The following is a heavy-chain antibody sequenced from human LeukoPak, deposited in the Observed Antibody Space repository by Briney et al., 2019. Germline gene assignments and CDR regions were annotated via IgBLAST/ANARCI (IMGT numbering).Heavy chain of an antibody. J-gene: IGHJ4*02. CDR2: IYYSGST. Sequence: SETLSLTCTVSGGSISSSSYYWGWIRQPPGKGLEWIGSIYYSGSTYYNPSLKSRVTVSVDTSKNQFSLKLSPVTAADTAVYYCARQLRGYYTNYYFDYWGQGTLVTVSS. D-gene: IGHD3-22*01. V-gene: IGHV4-39*01. CDR3: ARQLRGYYTNYYFDY. CDR1: GGSISSSSYY.